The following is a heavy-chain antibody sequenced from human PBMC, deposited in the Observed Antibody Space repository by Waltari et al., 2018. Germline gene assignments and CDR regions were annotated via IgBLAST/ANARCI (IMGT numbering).Heavy chain of an antibody. CDR3: ARRGAYCSSTSCYSDYYYMDV. D-gene: IGHD2-2*01. CDR1: GYTFTSYD. Sequence: QVQLVQSGAEVKKPGASVKVSCKASGYTFTSYDINWVRQATGPGLEWMGWMNPNSGNTGYAQKFQGRVTMTRNTSISTAYMELSSLRSEDTAVYYCARRGAYCSSTSCYSDYYYMDVWGKGTTVTVSS. V-gene: IGHV1-8*01. J-gene: IGHJ6*03. CDR2: MNPNSGNT.